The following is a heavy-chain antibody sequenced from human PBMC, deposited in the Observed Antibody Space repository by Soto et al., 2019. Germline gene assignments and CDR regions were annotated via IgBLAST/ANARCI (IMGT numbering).Heavy chain of an antibody. CDR1: GGTFSSYA. CDR3: ARYRAEMATISAFDY. D-gene: IGHD5-12*01. Sequence: SVKVSCKASGGTFSSYAISWVRQAPGQGLEWMGGIIPIFGTANYAQKFQGRVTITADESTSTAYMELSSLRSEDTAVYYCARYRAEMATISAFDYWGQGTLVTVSS. V-gene: IGHV1-69*13. CDR2: IIPIFGTA. J-gene: IGHJ4*02.